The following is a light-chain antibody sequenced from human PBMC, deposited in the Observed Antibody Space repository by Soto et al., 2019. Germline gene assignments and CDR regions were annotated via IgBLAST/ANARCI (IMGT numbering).Light chain of an antibody. CDR2: GAS. CDR3: YQSFGSSRT. CDR1: QSISSH. V-gene: IGKV1-39*01. Sequence: DIQMTQSPSSLSASVGDRVTITCRASQSISSHLNWYQQRPGKAPKLLIFGASSLQTGVPSRFSGSGSGTDFTLSISRLHPEDFATYYCYQSFGSSRTFGQGTRLEVK. J-gene: IGKJ2*01.